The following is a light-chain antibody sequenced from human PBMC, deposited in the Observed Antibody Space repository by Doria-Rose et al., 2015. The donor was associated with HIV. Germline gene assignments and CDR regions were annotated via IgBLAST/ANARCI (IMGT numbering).Light chain of an antibody. V-gene: IGLV1-40*01. Sequence: QSVVTQPPSVSGAPGQRVAISCTGSSSNIGAGFDVNWYQQGPGTVPILLIHGNTNRPSGVPDRFSGSKSGTSASLAISGLRAEDEADYYCQSYDSRLSVYVFGTGTKVTVL. CDR1: SSNIGAGFD. J-gene: IGLJ1*01. CDR2: GNT. CDR3: QSYDSRLSVYV.